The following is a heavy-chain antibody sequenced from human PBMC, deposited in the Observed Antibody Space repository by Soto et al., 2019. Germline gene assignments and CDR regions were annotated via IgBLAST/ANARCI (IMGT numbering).Heavy chain of an antibody. J-gene: IGHJ5*02. D-gene: IGHD3-10*01. CDR3: ARRAGDYYGLGSPTIGEINWFDP. V-gene: IGHV4-39*01. Sequence: QLQLQESGPGLVKPSETLSLTCTVSGGSISSSSYYWGWIRQPPGKGREWIGSIYYIGSTYYNPSLKGRVTISVGTSRNQCSLKLRSVTAADTSVYYCARRAGDYYGLGSPTIGEINWFDPWGEGTLVTVSS. CDR1: GGSISSSSYY. CDR2: IYYIGST.